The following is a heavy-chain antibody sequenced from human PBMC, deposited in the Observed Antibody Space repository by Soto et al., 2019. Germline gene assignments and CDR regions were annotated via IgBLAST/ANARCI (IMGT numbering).Heavy chain of an antibody. Sequence: GGSLRLSCAASGITFGSYWMHWVGQAPGKGLVWVSRVKTDGSTYYADSVKGRFTIFRDNAKNTLYLQMNSLTVEDTAVYYCASEIRGHYAFDVWGQGTMGT. CDR2: VKTDGST. CDR1: GITFGSYW. V-gene: IGHV3-74*01. CDR3: ASEIRGHYAFDV. J-gene: IGHJ3*01. D-gene: IGHD5-12*01.